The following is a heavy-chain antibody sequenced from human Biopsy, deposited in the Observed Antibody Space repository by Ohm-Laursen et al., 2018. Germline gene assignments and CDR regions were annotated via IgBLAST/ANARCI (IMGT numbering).Heavy chain of an antibody. CDR2: IYTSGST. CDR1: GDSIRNYY. Sequence: SETLSLTCTVSGDSIRNYYWNWIRQPAGKGLEWIGRIYTSGSTNFNPSLKSRVTMSIDTSKNQFSLRLSSVTAADTAVYYCARAAFGPFDSWGQGALVTVSS. J-gene: IGHJ4*02. CDR3: ARAAFGPFDS. V-gene: IGHV4-4*07. D-gene: IGHD3-16*01.